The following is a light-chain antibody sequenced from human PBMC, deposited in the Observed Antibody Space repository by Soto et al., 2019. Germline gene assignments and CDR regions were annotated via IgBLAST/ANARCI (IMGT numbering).Light chain of an antibody. CDR3: SSYTSSSTYG. CDR2: EVS. J-gene: IGLJ1*01. V-gene: IGLV2-14*01. CDR1: SSDVGGYNY. Sequence: QSVLTQPASVSGCPGQSITISCTGTSSDVGGYNYVSWYQQHPGKAPKLMIYEVSNRPSGVSNRFSGSKSGNTASLTISGLQAEDEADYYCSSYTSSSTYGFGTGTKLTVL.